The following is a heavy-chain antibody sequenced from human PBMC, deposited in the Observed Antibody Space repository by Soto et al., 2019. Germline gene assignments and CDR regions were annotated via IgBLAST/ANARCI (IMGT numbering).Heavy chain of an antibody. J-gene: IGHJ4*02. V-gene: IGHV1-69*02. CDR2: IIPILGIA. D-gene: IGHD3-3*01. CDR3: GRGREWRALDY. CDR1: GGTFSSYT. Sequence: QVQLVQSGAEVKKPGSSVKVSCKASGGTFSSYTISWVRQAPGQGLEWMGRIIPILGIANYAQKFQGRVTITADKATRAADMELSSLRSEDTAVYYCGRGREWRALDYWGQGTQVTVSS.